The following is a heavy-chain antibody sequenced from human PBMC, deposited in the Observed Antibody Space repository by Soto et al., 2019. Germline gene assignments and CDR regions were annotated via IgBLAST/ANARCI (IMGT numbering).Heavy chain of an antibody. D-gene: IGHD1-1*01. CDR2: ISAHNGNT. CDR3: ARGRYGDY. Sequence: QVHLVQSGAEVKKPGASVKVSCKGSGYAFTTYGITWVRQAPGQGLEWMGWISAHNGNTNYAQQLQGRGTVTRDTSTSTAYMELRSLRSDDTAVYYWARGRYGDYWGQGALVTVSS. J-gene: IGHJ4*02. V-gene: IGHV1-18*01. CDR1: GYAFTTYG.